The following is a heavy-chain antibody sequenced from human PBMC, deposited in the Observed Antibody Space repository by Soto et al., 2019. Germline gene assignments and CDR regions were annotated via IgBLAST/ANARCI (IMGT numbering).Heavy chain of an antibody. D-gene: IGHD2-15*01. J-gene: IGHJ6*02. V-gene: IGHV2-5*02. CDR2: IYWDNDK. CDR1: GFSVSTSGVG. CDR3: AHKGGRGAGMDV. Sequence: QITLKESGPTLVKHTQTLTLTCTFSGFSVSTSGVGVAWIRQSPGKALEWLALIYWDNDKRYSPFLQSRVTITKDTSKNQVVLTRTNMDPVDTATYYCAHKGGRGAGMDVWGQGTTVTVSS.